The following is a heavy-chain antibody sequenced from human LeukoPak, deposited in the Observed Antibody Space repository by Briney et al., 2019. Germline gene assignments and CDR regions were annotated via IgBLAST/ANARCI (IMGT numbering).Heavy chain of an antibody. V-gene: IGHV3-30-3*01. CDR2: IAFDGSNK. Sequence: PGWSLRLSCAASGFTFSSYAMHWMRQAPGKVLEWGAVIAFDGSNKYYTDSMKGRFTISRDNSKNTLYLQMNSLRAEDTAVYYCARGGGLWGQGTMVTVSS. CDR3: ARGGGL. CDR1: GFTFSSYA. J-gene: IGHJ3*01.